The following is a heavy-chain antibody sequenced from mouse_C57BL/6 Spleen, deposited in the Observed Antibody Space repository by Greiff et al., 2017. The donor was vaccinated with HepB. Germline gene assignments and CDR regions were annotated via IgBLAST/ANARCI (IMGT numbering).Heavy chain of an antibody. V-gene: IGHV5-17*01. Sequence: EVQRVESGGGLVKPGGSLKLSCAASGFTFSDYGMHWVRQAPEKGLEWVAYISSGSSTIYYADTVKGRFTISRDNAKNTLFLQMTSLRSEDTAMYYCARPPYDYDWYFDVGGTGTTVTVSS. D-gene: IGHD2-4*01. CDR1: GFTFSDYG. J-gene: IGHJ1*03. CDR2: ISSGSSTI. CDR3: ARPPYDYDWYFDV.